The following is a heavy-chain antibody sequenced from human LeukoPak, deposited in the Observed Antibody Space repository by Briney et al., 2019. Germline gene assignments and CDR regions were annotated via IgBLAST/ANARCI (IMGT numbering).Heavy chain of an antibody. V-gene: IGHV4-59*08. D-gene: IGHD3-9*01. CDR3: ARQDFGWFLNY. CDR2: IYYSGST. Sequence: PSETLSLTCTVSGGSISSYYWSWIRQPPGKGLEWIGYIYYSGSTNYNPSLKSRVTISVDTSKNQFSLKLSPVTAADTAVYYCARQDFGWFLNYWGQGTLVTVSS. J-gene: IGHJ4*02. CDR1: GGSISSYY.